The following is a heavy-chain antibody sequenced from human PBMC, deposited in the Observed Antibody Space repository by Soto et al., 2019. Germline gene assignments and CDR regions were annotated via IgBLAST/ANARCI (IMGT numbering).Heavy chain of an antibody. V-gene: IGHV4-61*01. J-gene: IGHJ3*02. CDR3: ARDRGYYDSSGLTHAFDI. CDR2: IYYSGST. D-gene: IGHD3-22*01. CDR1: GGYVSSGSDY. Sequence: SAPLSLTYTVSGGYVSSGSDYWSWIRQPPGKGLEWIGYIYYSGSTNYNPSLKSRVTISVDTSKNQFSLKLSSVTAADTAVYYCARDRGYYDSSGLTHAFDIWGQGTMVTVSS.